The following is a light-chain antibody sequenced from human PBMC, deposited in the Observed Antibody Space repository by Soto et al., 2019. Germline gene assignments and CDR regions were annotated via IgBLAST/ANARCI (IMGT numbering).Light chain of an antibody. J-gene: IGLJ1*01. CDR1: SNDVGSYNL. CDR2: EGS. V-gene: IGLV2-23*01. Sequence: QSVLTXPASVSGSPGQSITISCTGTSNDVGSYNLVSWYQHHPGKAPKLMIFEGSKRPSGVSNRFSGSKSGNTASLTISGLQAEDEADFYCCSYAGSNYYVFGTGTKVTVL. CDR3: CSYAGSNYYV.